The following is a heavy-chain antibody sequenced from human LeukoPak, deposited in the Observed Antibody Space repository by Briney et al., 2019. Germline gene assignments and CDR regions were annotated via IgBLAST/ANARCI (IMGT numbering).Heavy chain of an antibody. D-gene: IGHD3-10*01. CDR3: ARDTNVLLWFGDLYSWFDP. V-gene: IGHV4-34*01. Sequence: SETLSLTCGVYDGSFSSYYWSWIRQPPGKGLEWIGEINHSGSTNYNPSLKSRLTISVDTSKNQFSLKLSSVTAADTAVYYCARDTNVLLWFGDLYSWFDPWGQGTLVTVSS. CDR2: INHSGST. J-gene: IGHJ5*02. CDR1: DGSFSSYY.